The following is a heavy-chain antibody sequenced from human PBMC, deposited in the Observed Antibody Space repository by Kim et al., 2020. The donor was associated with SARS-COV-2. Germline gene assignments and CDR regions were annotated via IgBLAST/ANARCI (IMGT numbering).Heavy chain of an antibody. J-gene: IGHJ4*02. V-gene: IGHV4-31*02. CDR3: ARAPRRIITIFGVVTHFDY. D-gene: IGHD3-3*01. Sequence: KGRVTISVDTSKNQFSLKRSSVTAADTAVYYCARAPRRIITIFGVVTHFDYWGQGNLVTVSS.